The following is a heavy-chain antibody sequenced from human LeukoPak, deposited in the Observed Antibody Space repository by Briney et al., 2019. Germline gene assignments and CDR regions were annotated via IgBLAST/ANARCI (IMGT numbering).Heavy chain of an antibody. D-gene: IGHD3-22*01. V-gene: IGHV3-66*01. Sequence: GGSLRLSCAASGFTVSSNCMNWVRQAPGKGLEWVSVIYSGGKTYYADSVKGRFTISRDNSRNTLYLQMDSLRAEDTAVYYCVRDSTSSGYYLDYWGQGTLVTVSS. CDR1: GFTVSSNC. CDR3: VRDSTSSGYYLDY. CDR2: IYSGGKT. J-gene: IGHJ4*02.